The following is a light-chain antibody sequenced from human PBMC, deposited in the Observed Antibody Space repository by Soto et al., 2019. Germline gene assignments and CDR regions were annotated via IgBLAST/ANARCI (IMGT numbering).Light chain of an antibody. CDR2: GIS. V-gene: IGKV3-20*01. CDR3: EQYGSSPRT. CDR1: QSVSSNY. J-gene: IGKJ1*01. Sequence: EIVLTQSPGTLSLSPGEIANLCFMSSQSVSSNYFAWYQQKPGQAPRLLIYGISSRATGIPDRFSGSGSGTDFTLTISRLEPEDFAVYYCEQYGSSPRTCGQGTKGDIK.